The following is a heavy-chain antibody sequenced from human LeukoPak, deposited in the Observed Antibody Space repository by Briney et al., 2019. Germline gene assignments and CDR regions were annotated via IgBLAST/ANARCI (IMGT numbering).Heavy chain of an antibody. CDR2: IYYSGST. CDR3: ARRRSGYYGSGKIGYYSYYMDV. V-gene: IGHV4-39*01. D-gene: IGHD3-10*01. CDR1: GGSISSNSYY. Sequence: SETLSLTCTVSGGSISSNSYYWGWIRQPPGKGLEWVGSIYYSGSTYYNPSLKSRVTISVDTSKNQFSLKLSSVIAADTAVYYCARRRSGYYGSGKIGYYSYYMDVWGKGTTVTVSS. J-gene: IGHJ6*03.